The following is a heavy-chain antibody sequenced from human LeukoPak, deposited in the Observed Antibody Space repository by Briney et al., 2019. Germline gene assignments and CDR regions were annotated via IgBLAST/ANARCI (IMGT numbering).Heavy chain of an antibody. Sequence: ASVKVSCKASGYTFTSYGISWVRQAPGQGLEWMGWISAYNGNTNYAQKLQGRVTMTTDTSTSTAYMELRSLRSDDTAVHYCARDLCSSTSCYRDLSDYWGQGTLVTVSS. CDR3: ARDLCSSTSCYRDLSDY. J-gene: IGHJ4*02. CDR2: ISAYNGNT. CDR1: GYTFTSYG. D-gene: IGHD2-2*01. V-gene: IGHV1-18*01.